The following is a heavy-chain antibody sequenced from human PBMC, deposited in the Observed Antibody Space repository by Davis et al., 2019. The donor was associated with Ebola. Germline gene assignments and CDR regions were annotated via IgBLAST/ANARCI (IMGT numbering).Heavy chain of an antibody. D-gene: IGHD6-13*01. CDR1: GGTFSSYA. CDR3: ARGWMGSWYARAGVTFDP. V-gene: IGHV1-69*04. J-gene: IGHJ5*02. CDR2: IIPILGIA. Sequence: SVKVSCKASGGTFSSYAISWVRQAPGQGLEWMGRIIPILGIANYAQKFQGRVTITADKSTSTAYMELSSLRSEDTAVYYCARGWMGSWYARAGVTFDPWGQGTLVTVSS.